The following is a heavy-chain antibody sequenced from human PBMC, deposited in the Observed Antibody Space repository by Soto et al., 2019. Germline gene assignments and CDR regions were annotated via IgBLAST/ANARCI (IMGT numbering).Heavy chain of an antibody. V-gene: IGHV1-69*13. D-gene: IGHD4-17*01. Sequence: SVKVSFKASGGTFSSYAISWVRQAPGQGLEWMGGIIPIFGTANYAQKFQGRVTITADESTSTAYMELSSLRSEDTAVYYCARPVTPNKYYFDYWGQGTLVTVSS. CDR3: ARPVTPNKYYFDY. CDR1: GGTFSSYA. CDR2: IIPIFGTA. J-gene: IGHJ4*02.